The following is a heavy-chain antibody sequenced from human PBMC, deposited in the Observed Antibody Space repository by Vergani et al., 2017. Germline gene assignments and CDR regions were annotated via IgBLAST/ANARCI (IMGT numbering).Heavy chain of an antibody. CDR1: GGSISTRNYY. V-gene: IGHV4-39*01. D-gene: IGHD3-22*01. CDR3: ARRDESSGYVFDH. J-gene: IGHJ4*02. CDR2: IYYSGNT. Sequence: QLQLQESGPGLVKPSETVSLTCNVSGGSISTRNYYWGWIRQPPGKGLEWIANIYYSGNTYYNPSLKSRLTITVDTSANQFSLRLTSVTAADTAVDYGARRDESSGYVFDHWGQGILVTVSS.